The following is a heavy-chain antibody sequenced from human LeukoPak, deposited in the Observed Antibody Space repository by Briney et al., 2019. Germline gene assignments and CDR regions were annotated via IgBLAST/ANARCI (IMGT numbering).Heavy chain of an antibody. CDR1: GFTFSSYG. CDR3: AKEAIFGVVITPYYFDY. D-gene: IGHD3-3*01. CDR2: ISYDGSNK. Sequence: GGSLRLSCAASGFTFSSYGMHWVRQVPGKGLEWVAVISYDGSNKYYADSVKGRFTISRDNSKNTLYLQMNSLRGEDTAVYYCAKEAIFGVVITPYYFDYWGQGTLVTVSS. V-gene: IGHV3-30*18. J-gene: IGHJ4*02.